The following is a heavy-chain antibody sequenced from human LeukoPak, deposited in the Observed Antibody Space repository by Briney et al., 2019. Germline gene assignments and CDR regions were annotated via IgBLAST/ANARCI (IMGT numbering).Heavy chain of an antibody. CDR3: ARDAEVGTLFGVLSRYNWFDP. V-gene: IGHV3-7*01. J-gene: IGHJ5*02. Sequence: GGSLRLSCAASGFSFSYFWMSWVRQAPGKGLEWVANIKQDGSEKYYVDSVKGRFTISRDNAKKSLYLRMNSPRAEDTAVYYCARDAEVGTLFGVLSRYNWFDPWGQGALVTVSS. CDR1: GFSFSYFW. D-gene: IGHD3-3*01. CDR2: IKQDGSEK.